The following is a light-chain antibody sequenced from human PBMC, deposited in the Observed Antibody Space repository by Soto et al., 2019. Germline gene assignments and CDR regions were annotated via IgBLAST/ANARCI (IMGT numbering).Light chain of an antibody. V-gene: IGKV3-11*01. Sequence: EIVMTQSPATLSLSPGERATLSCRASQSVSNYLAWYQQKPGQAPRLLIYDASNRATGIPARFNGSGSGTDFTLTISSLQSEDFAVYYCQQYNNWPWTFGQGTKVDIK. CDR2: DAS. CDR1: QSVSNY. CDR3: QQYNNWPWT. J-gene: IGKJ1*01.